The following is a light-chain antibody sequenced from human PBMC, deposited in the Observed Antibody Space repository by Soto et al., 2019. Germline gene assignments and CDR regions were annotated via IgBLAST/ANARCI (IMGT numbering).Light chain of an antibody. CDR2: DAS. CDR1: QNIRSS. CDR3: QQYDIWTPYT. V-gene: IGKV3-15*01. J-gene: IGKJ2*01. Sequence: EVVMTQSPASLSASPGEMVTLSCRSSQNIRSSLAWYQQRPGQAPRLLIYDASTRATGIPPRFSGGGSGTEFTVTISSLQSEDFAIYYCQQYDIWTPYTFGQGTKVDIK.